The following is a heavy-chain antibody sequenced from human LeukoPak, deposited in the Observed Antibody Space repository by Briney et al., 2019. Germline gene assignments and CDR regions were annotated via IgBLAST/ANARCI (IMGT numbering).Heavy chain of an antibody. CDR3: VRRPRSGSPGDYYDYYMDV. CDR1: GGSLSSGGYY. J-gene: IGHJ6*03. Sequence: SQTLSLTCTVSGGSLSSGGYYWSWIRQPPGKGLGWIGYIYHSGSTYYNPSLKSRVTISVDTSKNQFSLKLSSVTAADTAVYYCVRRPRSGSPGDYYDYYMDVWGKGTTVTVSS. CDR2: IYHSGST. V-gene: IGHV4-30-2*01. D-gene: IGHD3-3*01.